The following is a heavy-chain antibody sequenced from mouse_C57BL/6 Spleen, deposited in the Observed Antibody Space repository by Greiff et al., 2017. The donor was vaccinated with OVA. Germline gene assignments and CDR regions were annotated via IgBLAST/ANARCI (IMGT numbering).Heavy chain of an antibody. D-gene: IGHD2-4*01. Sequence: QVQLQQSGPGLVQPSQRLSITCTVSGFSLTSYGVHWVRPSPGQGLEWLGVIWSGGSTDYNAAFISRLSISKDNSKSQVFFKMNSLQADDTAIYYCARNPYDYDGMDYGGQGTSVTVSS. CDR3: ARNPYDYDGMDY. CDR2: IWSGGST. CDR1: GFSLTSYG. J-gene: IGHJ4*01. V-gene: IGHV2-2*01.